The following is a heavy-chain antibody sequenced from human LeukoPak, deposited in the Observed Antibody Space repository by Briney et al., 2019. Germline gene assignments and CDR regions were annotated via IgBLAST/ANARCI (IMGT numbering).Heavy chain of an antibody. V-gene: IGHV4-39*07. CDR3: ARAPHFFDTSGSRYYFDY. J-gene: IGHJ4*02. Sequence: SETLSLTCSVSGGSIRSTTYYWGWIRQPPGKGLEWIGSIYYSGNTYYSPSLMSRVTISVDTSKNQFSLNLSSVTAADTAVYYCARAPHFFDTSGSRYYFDYWGQGTLVTVSS. D-gene: IGHD3-22*01. CDR1: GGSIRSTTYY. CDR2: IYYSGNT.